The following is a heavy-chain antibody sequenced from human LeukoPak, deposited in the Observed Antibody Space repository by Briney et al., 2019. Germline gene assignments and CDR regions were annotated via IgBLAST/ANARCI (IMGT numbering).Heavy chain of an antibody. Sequence: ASVKVSCKASGHTFTSYGISWVRQAPGQGLEWMGWISAYNGNTNYAQKLQGRVTMTTDTSTSTAYMELRSLRSDDTAVYYCARGHLYDFWSGYCDYWGQGTLVTVSS. CDR1: GHTFTSYG. CDR2: ISAYNGNT. CDR3: ARGHLYDFWSGYCDY. D-gene: IGHD3-3*01. J-gene: IGHJ4*02. V-gene: IGHV1-18*01.